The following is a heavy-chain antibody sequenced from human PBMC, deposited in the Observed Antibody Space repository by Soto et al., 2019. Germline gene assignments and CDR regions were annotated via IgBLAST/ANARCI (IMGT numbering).Heavy chain of an antibody. V-gene: IGHV3-53*01. J-gene: IGHJ6*02. CDR3: AKDRYQPVFYGMDV. Sequence: PGGSLRLSCAAAGFSVSTSHISWVRQAPGKGLEWVSVIYSGGATHYAVSVKGRLIISRDNSKNTLYLQMNSLRAEDTAVYYCAKDRYQPVFYGMDVWGQGTTVTVSS. D-gene: IGHD2-2*01. CDR1: GFSVSTSH. CDR2: IYSGGAT.